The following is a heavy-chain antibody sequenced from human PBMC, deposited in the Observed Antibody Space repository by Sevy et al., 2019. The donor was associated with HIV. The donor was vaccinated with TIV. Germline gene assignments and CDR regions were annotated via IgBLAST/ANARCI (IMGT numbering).Heavy chain of an antibody. V-gene: IGHV3-23*01. Sequence: GGSLRLSCAASGFTFSSYAMSWVRQAPGKGLEWVSTISGRADSTYYADSVKGRFTISRDNSKNTLYLQMNSLRAEDTAVYYYPKDPSDLSAYWGQGTLVTVSS. CDR2: ISGRADST. CDR3: PKDPSDLSAY. D-gene: IGHD1-26*01. J-gene: IGHJ4*02. CDR1: GFTFSSYA.